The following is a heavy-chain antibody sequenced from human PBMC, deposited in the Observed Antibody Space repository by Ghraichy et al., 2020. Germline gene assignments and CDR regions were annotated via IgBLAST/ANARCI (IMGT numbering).Heavy chain of an antibody. Sequence: QTLSLTCTISGGSISTYYWSWVRQPPGKGLEWIGNIYYSGSTNYSPSLKSRVTISVDTSKNQFSLKLSSVTAADTAVYYCARRGRVLSYFAMDVWGQGTTVTVSS. J-gene: IGHJ6*02. CDR3: ARRGRVLSYFAMDV. V-gene: IGHV4-59*01. D-gene: IGHD3-10*01. CDR2: IYYSGST. CDR1: GGSISTYY.